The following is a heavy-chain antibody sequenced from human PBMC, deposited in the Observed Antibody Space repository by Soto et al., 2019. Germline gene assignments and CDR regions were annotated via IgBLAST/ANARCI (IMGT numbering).Heavy chain of an antibody. CDR1: GYSFTSYW. Sequence: GESLKISCKGSGYSFTSYWIGWVRQMPGKGLEWMGIIYPGDSDTRYSPSFQGQVTISADKSISTAYLQWSSLKASDTAMYYWARPTPKAARPSSGSDAFDIWGQGTMVTVSS. V-gene: IGHV5-51*01. CDR3: ARPTPKAARPSSGSDAFDI. D-gene: IGHD3-10*01. CDR2: IYPGDSDT. J-gene: IGHJ3*02.